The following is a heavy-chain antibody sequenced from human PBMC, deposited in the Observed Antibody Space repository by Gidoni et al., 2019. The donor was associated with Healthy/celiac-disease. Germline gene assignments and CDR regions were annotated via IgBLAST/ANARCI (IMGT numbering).Heavy chain of an antibody. J-gene: IGHJ4*02. D-gene: IGHD3-22*01. V-gene: IGHV3-49*05. CDR2: IRSKAYGGTT. CDR1: GFTFGVYA. Sequence: DVQLVESGGGLVKPGRSLRPSCTASGFTFGVYAMPWFRKAPGKGLEWVGFIRSKAYGGTTEYAASVKGRFTISRDDSKSIAYLQMNSLKTEDTAVYYCTRDGWTYYYDSSGLYYFDYWGQGTLVTVSS. CDR3: TRDGWTYYYDSSGLYYFDY.